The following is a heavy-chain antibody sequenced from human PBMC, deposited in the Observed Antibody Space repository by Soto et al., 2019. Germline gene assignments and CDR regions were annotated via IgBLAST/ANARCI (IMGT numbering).Heavy chain of an antibody. Sequence: HLVQSGAEVKQPGASVKVSCKASGYTFKDYFLHWVRQAPGQGLEWMGWINPNNGGTDYAQEFQGRVTMTRDTSISTAYMEVSGLRSGDTAVYYCARDPSPDFWSGYYDYWGQGTLITVSS. D-gene: IGHD3-3*01. CDR2: INPNNGGT. J-gene: IGHJ4*02. CDR3: ARDPSPDFWSGYYDY. CDR1: GYTFKDYF. V-gene: IGHV1-2*02.